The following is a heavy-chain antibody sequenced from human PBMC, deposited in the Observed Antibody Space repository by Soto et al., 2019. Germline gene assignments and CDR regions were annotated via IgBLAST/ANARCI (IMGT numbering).Heavy chain of an antibody. CDR3: ARECYGGDYGCYFDY. D-gene: IGHD4-17*01. Sequence: DVQLVESGGGVVRPGGSLRLSCAASGFTFDDYGMSWVRQAPGKGLEWVSGINWNGGSTGYADSVKGRFTISRDNAKNSLYLQMNSLRAEETALYHCARECYGGDYGCYFDYWGQGTLGTVSS. V-gene: IGHV3-20*01. CDR1: GFTFDDYG. J-gene: IGHJ4*02. CDR2: INWNGGST.